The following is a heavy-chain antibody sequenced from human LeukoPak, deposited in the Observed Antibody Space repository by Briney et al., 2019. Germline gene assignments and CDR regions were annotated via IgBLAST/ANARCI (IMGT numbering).Heavy chain of an antibody. Sequence: SETLSLTCTVSGDSVSSGSYYWRWIRQPPGKGLQWIGYIYYSGSTNYNPSLKSRVTISVDTSKNQFSLKLTSVTAADTAVYYCARVVAGPEYFQHWGQGTLVTVSS. D-gene: IGHD6-19*01. CDR3: ARVVAGPEYFQH. J-gene: IGHJ1*01. V-gene: IGHV4-61*01. CDR1: GDSVSSGSYY. CDR2: IYYSGST.